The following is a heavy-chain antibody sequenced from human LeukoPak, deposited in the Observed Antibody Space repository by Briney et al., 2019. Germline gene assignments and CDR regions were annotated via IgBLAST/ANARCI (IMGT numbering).Heavy chain of an antibody. D-gene: IGHD5-18*01. CDR1: GGSFSGYY. V-gene: IGHV4-34*01. Sequence: SDTLSLTCAVYGGSFSGYYWSWIRQPPGKGLEWIGEINHSGSTNYNPSLKSRVTISVDTSKNQFSLKLSSVTAADTAVYYCARGRIQLWSGNYYYGMDVWGKGTTVTVSS. CDR3: ARGRIQLWSGNYYYGMDV. CDR2: INHSGST. J-gene: IGHJ6*04.